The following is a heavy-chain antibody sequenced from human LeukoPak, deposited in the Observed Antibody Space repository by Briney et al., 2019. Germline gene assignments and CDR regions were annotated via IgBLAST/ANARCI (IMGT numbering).Heavy chain of an antibody. D-gene: IGHD2-15*01. J-gene: IGHJ4*02. Sequence: ASVKVSCKASGYTFTNYYLHWVRQAPGQGLGWMGWFNPHSGGTNYAQKFQGRVTVTRDTSISTAFMELSRLRSDDTAVYYCAREKYSGTWDYWGQGTLVTVSS. CDR2: FNPHSGGT. V-gene: IGHV1-2*02. CDR3: AREKYSGTWDY. CDR1: GYTFTNYY.